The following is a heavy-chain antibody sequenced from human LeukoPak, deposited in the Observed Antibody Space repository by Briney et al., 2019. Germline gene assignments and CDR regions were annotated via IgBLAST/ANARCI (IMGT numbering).Heavy chain of an antibody. V-gene: IGHV3-23*01. CDR1: GFTFISYA. CDR2: ISGGADRK. J-gene: IGHJ4*02. D-gene: IGHD3-10*01. Sequence: GGSLRLSCAASGFTFISYAMRWVRQAPGKGLEWVSAISGGADRKYYADSVKGRFTVSRDNSKNTMYLQMNSLRTEDTAIYYCAKESPYGSGSRNYYFHYWGQGTLVTVSS. CDR3: AKESPYGSGSRNYYFHY.